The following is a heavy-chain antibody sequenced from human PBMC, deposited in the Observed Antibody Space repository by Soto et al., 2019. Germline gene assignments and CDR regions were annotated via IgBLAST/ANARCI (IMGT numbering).Heavy chain of an antibody. CDR2: MNPHSGNR. Sequence: QAQLVQSGAEVKKPGASVKVSCKASGYTFTSYDLHWVRQATGQGLEWIGWMNPHSGNRGYAQKLQGRVTMTRDTSISTAYMELSSLTYEDTAIYYCASRLELAHWGQGTLVTVSS. CDR1: GYTFTSYD. J-gene: IGHJ4*02. V-gene: IGHV1-8*01. D-gene: IGHD1-26*01. CDR3: ASRLELAH.